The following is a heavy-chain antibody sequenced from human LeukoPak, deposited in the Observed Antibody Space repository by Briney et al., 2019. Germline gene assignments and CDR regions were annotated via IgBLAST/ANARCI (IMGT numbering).Heavy chain of an antibody. CDR1: GDSFTSYW. CDR2: IYPGDSNT. D-gene: IGHD5-12*01. Sequence: GESLKISCKGSGDSFTSYWIGWVRQMPGRGLEYMGFIYPGDSNTRYNPSFQGQVTISADKSISTAYLQWSSLKASDTAMYYCARHRISDYDSGVSWCDPWGQGTLVTVSS. V-gene: IGHV5-51*01. J-gene: IGHJ5*02. CDR3: ARHRISDYDSGVSWCDP.